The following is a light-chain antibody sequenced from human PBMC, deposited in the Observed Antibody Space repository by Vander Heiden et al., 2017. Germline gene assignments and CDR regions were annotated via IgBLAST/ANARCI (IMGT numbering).Light chain of an antibody. J-gene: IGKJ1*01. Sequence: DIQMTQSPSSLSASVGDKVTITCRASQIITTYLNWYQQKVGKAPRLLISGESRLQSGVPSRFSGSGSGTEFTLTIRSVQPEDFATYFCQQTHSSPWTFGQGTKVEIK. CDR1: QIITTY. CDR3: QQTHSSPWT. CDR2: GES. V-gene: IGKV1-39*01.